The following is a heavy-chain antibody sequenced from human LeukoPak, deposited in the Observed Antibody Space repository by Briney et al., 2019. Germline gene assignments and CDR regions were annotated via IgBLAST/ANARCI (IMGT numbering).Heavy chain of an antibody. CDR1: GGSISSYY. CDR2: IYYSGST. Sequence: SETLSLTCTVSGGSISSYYWSWIRQPPGKGLEWIGYIYYSGSTNYNPSLKSRVTISVGTSKNRFSLKLSSVTAADTAVYYCARLVYYYDSSGYPHGAFDIWGQGTTVTVSS. CDR3: ARLVYYYDSSGYPHGAFDI. J-gene: IGHJ3*02. D-gene: IGHD3-22*01. V-gene: IGHV4-59*08.